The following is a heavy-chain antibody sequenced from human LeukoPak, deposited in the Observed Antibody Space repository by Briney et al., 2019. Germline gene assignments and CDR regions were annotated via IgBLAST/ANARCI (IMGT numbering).Heavy chain of an antibody. CDR1: GYTFTSYD. CDR3: ASSYSSAPGILLMDV. J-gene: IGHJ6*03. V-gene: IGHV1-8*01. Sequence: ASVKVSCKASGYTFTSYDINWVRQATGQGLEWMGWMNPNSGNTGYAQKFQGRVTMTRNTSISTAYMELSSLRSEDTAVHYCASSYSSAPGILLMDVWGKGTTVTVSS. CDR2: MNPNSGNT. D-gene: IGHD6-25*01.